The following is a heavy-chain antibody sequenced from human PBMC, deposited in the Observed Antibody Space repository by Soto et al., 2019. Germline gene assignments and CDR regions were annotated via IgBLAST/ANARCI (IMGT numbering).Heavy chain of an antibody. V-gene: IGHV3-30*03. CDR2: ISYDGSNK. Sequence: VQLVESGGGLVQPGGSLRLSCAASGFTFSSYGMHWVRQAPGKGLEWVAVISYDGSNKYYADSVKGRFTISRDNSKNTLYLQMNSLRAEDTAVYYCAPGRGGVIARDLDYWGQGTLVTVSS. CDR3: APGRGGVIARDLDY. CDR1: GFTFSSYG. D-gene: IGHD3-16*02. J-gene: IGHJ4*02.